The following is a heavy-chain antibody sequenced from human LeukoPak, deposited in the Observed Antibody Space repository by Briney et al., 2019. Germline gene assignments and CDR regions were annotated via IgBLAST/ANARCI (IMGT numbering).Heavy chain of an antibody. CDR2: IIPIFGTA. Sequence: ASVKVSCKASGGTFSSYAISWVRQAPGQGLEWMGGIIPIFGTANYAQKFQGRVTITTDESTSTAYMELSSLRSEDTAVYYCARVSAFEYCSSTSCPNFDYWGQGTLVTVSS. V-gene: IGHV1-69*05. D-gene: IGHD2-2*01. CDR3: ARVSAFEYCSSTSCPNFDY. J-gene: IGHJ4*02. CDR1: GGTFSSYA.